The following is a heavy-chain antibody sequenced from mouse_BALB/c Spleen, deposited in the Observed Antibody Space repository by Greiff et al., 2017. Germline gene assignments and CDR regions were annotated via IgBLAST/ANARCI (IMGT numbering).Heavy chain of an antibody. CDR1: GYSFTGYF. CDR2: INPYNGDT. Sequence: VQLQQSGPELVKPGASVKISCKASGYSFTGYFMNWVMQSHGKSLEWIGRINPYNGDTFYNQKFKGKATLTVDKSSSTAHMELRSLASEDSAVYYCARAGGSSYYYAMDYWGQGTSVTVSS. J-gene: IGHJ4*01. V-gene: IGHV1-20*02. D-gene: IGHD1-1*01. CDR3: ARAGGSSYYYAMDY.